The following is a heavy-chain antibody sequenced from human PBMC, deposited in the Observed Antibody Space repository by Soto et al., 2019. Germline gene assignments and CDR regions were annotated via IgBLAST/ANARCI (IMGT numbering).Heavy chain of an antibody. Sequence: QVQLQESGPGLVKPSGTLSLTCAVSAGSISSRNWWTWVRQSPGKGLEWIGEIHHSGSTNYNPSLKSRVTISVDNSKNQFSLKLTSVTAADTAVYYCARTSDYDSSGYYGMDVW. D-gene: IGHD3-22*01. CDR1: AGSISSRNW. J-gene: IGHJ6*01. CDR3: ARTSDYDSSGYYGMDV. V-gene: IGHV4-4*02. CDR2: IHHSGST.